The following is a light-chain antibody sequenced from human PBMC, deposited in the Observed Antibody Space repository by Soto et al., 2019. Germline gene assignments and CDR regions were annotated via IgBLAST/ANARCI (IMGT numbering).Light chain of an antibody. Sequence: QLVLTQPPSASGTPGQRVTISCSGSRSNIGSNYVYWYQQLPGTAPKLLIYRDNQRPSGVPDRFSGSRSGTSASLAISGLRSEDEATYYCSTWDNSLSGLFGGGTKLTVL. V-gene: IGLV1-47*01. CDR3: STWDNSLSGL. CDR1: RSNIGSNY. CDR2: RDN. J-gene: IGLJ3*02.